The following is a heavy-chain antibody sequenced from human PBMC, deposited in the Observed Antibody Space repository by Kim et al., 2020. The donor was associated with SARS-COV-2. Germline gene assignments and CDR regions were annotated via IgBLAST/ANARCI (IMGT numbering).Heavy chain of an antibody. CDR2: IYYSGST. J-gene: IGHJ6*02. D-gene: IGHD5-18*01. V-gene: IGHV4-30-4*01. CDR1: GGSISSGDYY. Sequence: SETLSLTCNVSGGSISSGDYYWSWIRQPPGKGLEWIGYIYYSGSTYYNPSLKSRVTISVDTSKNQFSLKLSSVTAADTAVYYCARGSKTGYSQRKYYYYGMDVWGQGTTVTVSS. CDR3: ARGSKTGYSQRKYYYYGMDV.